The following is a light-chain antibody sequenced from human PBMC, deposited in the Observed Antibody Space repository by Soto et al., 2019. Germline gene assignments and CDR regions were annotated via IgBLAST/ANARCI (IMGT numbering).Light chain of an antibody. V-gene: IGKV3-20*01. CDR3: HQFATSPYT. CDR1: QSVGSSY. Sequence: ELTQSPGSLSLSPGQTATLSCRASQSVGSSYLAWYQQSPGQSPRLLIYGASNRATGIPDRFSGSGSGTDFTLTISRLEPEDFAVYYCHQFATSPYTFGQGTKVDIK. CDR2: GAS. J-gene: IGKJ2*01.